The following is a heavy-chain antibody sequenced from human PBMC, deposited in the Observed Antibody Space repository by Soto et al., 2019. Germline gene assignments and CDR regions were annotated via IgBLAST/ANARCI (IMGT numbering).Heavy chain of an antibody. CDR2: IYTGGTT. J-gene: IGHJ6*02. CDR3: AIRSGSHG. D-gene: IGHD1-26*01. Sequence: EVQMVESGGGLIQPGGSLTLSCAASGFNVSRNYMSWVRQSPGNGLEWLSVIYTGGTTYYADSVKGRFTISKDNFKNTLYLQMNNLRLEDTAVYYCAIRSGSHGWGQGTTVTVSS. V-gene: IGHV3-53*01. CDR1: GFNVSRNY.